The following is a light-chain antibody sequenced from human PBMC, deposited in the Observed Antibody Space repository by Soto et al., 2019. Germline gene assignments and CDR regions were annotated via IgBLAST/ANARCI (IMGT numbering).Light chain of an antibody. Sequence: EIVLTQSPGTLSLSPGERVTLSCRASHSVPTNYLAWYQQKPGQSPRLLIYGASTRATGIPERFSGSGSGTDFTLTISRLEPEDFAVYYCQQYGSSSQTFGQGTKVDIK. CDR2: GAS. J-gene: IGKJ1*01. CDR1: HSVPTNY. V-gene: IGKV3-20*01. CDR3: QQYGSSSQT.